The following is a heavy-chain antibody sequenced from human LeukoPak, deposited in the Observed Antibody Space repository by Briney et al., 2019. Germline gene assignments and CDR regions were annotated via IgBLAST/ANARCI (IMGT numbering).Heavy chain of an antibody. V-gene: IGHV3-23*01. CDR1: GFTFSTYA. CDR2: ISGSGGST. CDR3: AKGEMTTITPGFFDY. Sequence: PGGSLRLSCAASGFTFSTYAMSWVRHTPGKGLEWVSGISGSGGSTYYADSVKGRFTISRDNSKNTLYLQMNSLRAEDTAVYYYAKGEMTTITPGFFDYWGQGTLVTVSS. J-gene: IGHJ4*02. D-gene: IGHD5-24*01.